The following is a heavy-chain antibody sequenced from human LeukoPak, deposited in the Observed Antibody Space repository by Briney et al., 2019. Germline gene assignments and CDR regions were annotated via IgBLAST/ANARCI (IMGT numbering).Heavy chain of an antibody. CDR3: ARAYTSSCRWFDP. V-gene: IGHV4-31*03. CDR2: TYYSGST. CDR1: GGSISSGGYY. Sequence: SETLSLTCTVSGGSISSGGYYWSWLRQHPGKGLEWIGYTYYSGSTYYHPSFKSRVTISVDTSKNQFSLKLSSVTAADTAVYYCARAYTSSCRWFDPWGQGTLVTVSS. J-gene: IGHJ5*02. D-gene: IGHD6-13*01.